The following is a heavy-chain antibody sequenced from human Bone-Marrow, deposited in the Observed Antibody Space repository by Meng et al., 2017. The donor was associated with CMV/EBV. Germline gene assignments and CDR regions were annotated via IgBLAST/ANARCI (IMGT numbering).Heavy chain of an antibody. CDR1: GFTFSDYY. V-gene: IGHV3-11*01. J-gene: IGHJ3*02. D-gene: IGHD2-21*01. CDR3: ARGALSVVVIAIPCDAFDI. CDR2: ISSSGSTI. Sequence: GESLKISCAASGFTFSDYYMSWIRQAPGKGLEWVSYISSSGSTIYYADSVKGRFTISRDNAKNSLYLQMNSLRAEDTAVYYCARGALSVVVIAIPCDAFDIWGQGTIVTVSS.